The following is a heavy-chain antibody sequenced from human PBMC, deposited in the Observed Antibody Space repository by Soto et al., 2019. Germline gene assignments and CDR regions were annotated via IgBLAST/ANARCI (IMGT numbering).Heavy chain of an antibody. CDR2: ISYDGSNK. J-gene: IGHJ4*02. Sequence: QVQLVESGGGVVQPGRSLRLSCAASGFTFSSYGMHWVRQAPGKGLEWVAVISYDGSNKYYADSVKGRFTISRDNSKNTLSLQMNSLRAEDTAVYYCAGELGRYYDYIWGSYRYRGYFDYWGQGTLVTVSS. V-gene: IGHV3-30*03. D-gene: IGHD3-16*02. CDR1: GFTFSSYG. CDR3: AGELGRYYDYIWGSYRYRGYFDY.